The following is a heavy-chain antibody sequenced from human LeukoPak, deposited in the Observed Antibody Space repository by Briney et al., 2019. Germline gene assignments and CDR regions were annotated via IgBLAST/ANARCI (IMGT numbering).Heavy chain of an antibody. V-gene: IGHV4-39*01. Sequence: ETLSLTCTVSGVSISSSNSYWGWIRQPPGKGLEWIGSIYYSGNTYYNASLKSQVSISIDTSKNQFSLRLTSVTAADTAVYYCARQTGSGLFILPGGQGTLVTVSP. CDR2: IYYSGNT. J-gene: IGHJ4*02. CDR1: GVSISSSNSY. CDR3: ARQTGSGLFILP. D-gene: IGHD3/OR15-3a*01.